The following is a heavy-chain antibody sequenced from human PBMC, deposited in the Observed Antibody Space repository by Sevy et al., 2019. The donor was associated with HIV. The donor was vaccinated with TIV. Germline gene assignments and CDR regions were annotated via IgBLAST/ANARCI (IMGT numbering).Heavy chain of an antibody. CDR3: ATTYCSSTSCYTSFDY. CDR2: IYPGDSDT. V-gene: IGHV5-51*01. D-gene: IGHD2-2*02. J-gene: IGHJ4*02. CDR1: GYSFTSYW. Sequence: GESLKISCKGSGYSFTSYWIGWVRQMPGKGLEWMGIIYPGDSDTRYSPSFQGQVTISADKSISTAYLQWSSLKASDTAMYYCATTYCSSTSCYTSFDYWGQGTLVTVSS.